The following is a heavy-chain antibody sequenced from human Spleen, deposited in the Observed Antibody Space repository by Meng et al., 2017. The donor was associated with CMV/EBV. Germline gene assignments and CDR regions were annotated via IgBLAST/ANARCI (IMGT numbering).Heavy chain of an antibody. J-gene: IGHJ4*02. CDR2: ISSSSSYI. CDR1: GFTFSSYS. CDR3: ARSLSTVNHYYFDS. D-gene: IGHD4-17*01. V-gene: IGHV3-21*01. Sequence: GESLKISCAASGFTFSSYSMNWVRQAPGKGLEWVSSISSSSSYIYYADSVKGRFTISRDNSKNTLYLQMNNLRAEDTAVYYCARSLSTVNHYYFDSWGQGTLVTVSS.